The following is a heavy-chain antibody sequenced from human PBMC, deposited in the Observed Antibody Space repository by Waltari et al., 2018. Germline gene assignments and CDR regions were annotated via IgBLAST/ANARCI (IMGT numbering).Heavy chain of an antibody. D-gene: IGHD2-15*01. CDR3: ARDRGRGLYLDS. J-gene: IGHJ4*02. V-gene: IGHV4-4*02. CDR2: VRGSGKT. CDR1: W. Sequence: WWSWGRQDPGKGLEWIRQVRGSGKTKDDPSFASRGTMSVDTSTAQFSLKVTSATAADTTVYYCARDRGRGLYLDSWGQGILVTVSP.